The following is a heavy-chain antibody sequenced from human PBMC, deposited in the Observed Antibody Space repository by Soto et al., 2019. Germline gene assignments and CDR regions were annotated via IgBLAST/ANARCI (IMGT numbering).Heavy chain of an antibody. CDR3: ATASLKLISPPDYYYYYGMDV. CDR1: GGTFSSYA. J-gene: IGHJ6*02. V-gene: IGHV1-69*01. Sequence: QVQLVQSGAEVKKPGSSVKVSCKASGGTFSSYAISWVRQAPGQGLEWMGGIIPIFGTANYAQKFQGRVTITADESTSTAYMELSSLRSEDTAVYYCATASLKLISPPDYYYYYGMDVWGQGTTVTVSS. CDR2: IIPIFGTA. D-gene: IGHD3-3*02.